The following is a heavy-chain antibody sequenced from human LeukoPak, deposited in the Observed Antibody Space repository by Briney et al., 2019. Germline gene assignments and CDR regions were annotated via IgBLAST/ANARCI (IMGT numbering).Heavy chain of an antibody. CDR2: ISYDGSNK. D-gene: IGHD3-10*01. J-gene: IGHJ4*02. CDR1: GFTFSSYA. Sequence: GRSLRLSCAASGFTFSSYAMHWVRQAPGKGRTGVAVISYDGSNKYYADSVKGRFTISRDNSKNTLYLQMNSLRAEDTAVYYCAGPLWSVGCWGQGTLVTVSS. V-gene: IGHV3-30-3*01. CDR3: AGPLWSVGC.